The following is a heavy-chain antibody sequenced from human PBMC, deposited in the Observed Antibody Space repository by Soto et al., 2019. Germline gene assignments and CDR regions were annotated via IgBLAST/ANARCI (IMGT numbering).Heavy chain of an antibody. CDR2: IWSDGSNK. Sequence: QVQLVESGGGVVQPGRSLRLSCAASGLTFSSYGMHWVRQAPGKGLEWVAVIWSDGSNKYYADSVKGRFTISRDNSKNTLYLQMNSLRVEDTAVYYCASAAGAYANWGQGTLVTVSS. CDR3: ASAAGAYAN. CDR1: GLTFSSYG. V-gene: IGHV3-33*01. D-gene: IGHD2-2*01. J-gene: IGHJ4*02.